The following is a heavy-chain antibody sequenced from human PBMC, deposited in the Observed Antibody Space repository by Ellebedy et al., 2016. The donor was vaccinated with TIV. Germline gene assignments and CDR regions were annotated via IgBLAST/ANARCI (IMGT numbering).Heavy chain of an antibody. CDR1: GYTFTSYG. D-gene: IGHD3-9*01. CDR3: ARDARLRYFDWLSERGNWFDP. V-gene: IGHV1-18*01. Sequence: ASVKVSXXASGYTFTSYGISWVRQAPGQGLEWMGWISAYNGNTNYAQKLQGRVTMTTDTSTSTAYMELRSLRSDDTAVYYCARDARLRYFDWLSERGNWFDPWGQGTLVTVSS. J-gene: IGHJ5*02. CDR2: ISAYNGNT.